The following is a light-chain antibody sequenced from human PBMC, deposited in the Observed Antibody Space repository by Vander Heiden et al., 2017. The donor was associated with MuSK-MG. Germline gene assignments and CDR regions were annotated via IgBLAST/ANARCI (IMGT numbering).Light chain of an antibody. V-gene: IGKV2-28*01. CDR2: LGS. CDR1: QSLLHSNGYNY. CDR3: MQALQTPPCS. J-gene: IGKJ2*04. Sequence: VMTHSPLSLPVPPGEPASISCRSSQSLLHSNGYNYLDWYLQKPGQSPQLLIYLGSNRASGVPDRFSGSGSGTDFTLKISRVEAEDVGVYYCMQALQTPPCSFGQGTKLEIK.